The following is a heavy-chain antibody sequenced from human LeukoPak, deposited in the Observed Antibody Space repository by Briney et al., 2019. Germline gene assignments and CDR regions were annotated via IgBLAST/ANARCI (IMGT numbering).Heavy chain of an antibody. Sequence: PGGSLRLSCAASGFTFSSYAMSWVRQAPGKGLEWVSAISASADSTYYADSVKGRFTISRANSKNTLYLQLNSLRAEDTAVYYCAKDSFGVYVYGFDYCGQGKLVSVSS. CDR1: GFTFSSYA. CDR3: AKDSFGVYVYGFDY. J-gene: IGHJ4*02. D-gene: IGHD3-16*01. CDR2: ISASADST. V-gene: IGHV3-23*01.